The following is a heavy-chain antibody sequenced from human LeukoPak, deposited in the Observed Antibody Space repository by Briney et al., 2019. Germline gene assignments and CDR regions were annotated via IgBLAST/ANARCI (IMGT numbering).Heavy chain of an antibody. V-gene: IGHV3-7*01. J-gene: IGHJ4*02. CDR1: GFTFSRYW. CDR2: IKQDGDQK. CDR3: ARFAKGYGSGDIDY. Sequence: GGSLRLSCVASGFTFSRYWMSWVRQAPGKGLEWVANIKQDGDQKHYVDSVRGRFIISRDNAKNSLHLQMNSLRAKDTAVYYCARFAKGYGSGDIDYWGQGTLVTVSS. D-gene: IGHD3-10*01.